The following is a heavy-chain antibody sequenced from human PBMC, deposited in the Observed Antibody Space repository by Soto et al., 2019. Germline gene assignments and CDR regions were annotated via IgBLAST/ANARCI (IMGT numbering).Heavy chain of an antibody. Sequence: GASLKVSCKASGYTFTSYDINWVRQATGQGLEWMGWMNPNSGNTGYAQKFQGRVTMTRNTSISTAYMELSSLRSEDTAVYYCARAERIAVAGKVTYYFDYWGQGTLVTVSS. J-gene: IGHJ4*02. CDR2: MNPNSGNT. D-gene: IGHD6-19*01. CDR3: ARAERIAVAGKVTYYFDY. CDR1: GYTFTSYD. V-gene: IGHV1-8*01.